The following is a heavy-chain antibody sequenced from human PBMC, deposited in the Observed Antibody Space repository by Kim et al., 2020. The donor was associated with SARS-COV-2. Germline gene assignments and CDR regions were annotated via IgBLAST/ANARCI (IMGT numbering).Heavy chain of an antibody. Sequence: YADSVKGRFTISRDNAKNSLYLQMSILRAEDTAVYYCARGATYYGSGPDYWGQGTLVTVSS. CDR3: ARGATYYGSGPDY. V-gene: IGHV3-11*06. D-gene: IGHD3-10*01. J-gene: IGHJ4*02.